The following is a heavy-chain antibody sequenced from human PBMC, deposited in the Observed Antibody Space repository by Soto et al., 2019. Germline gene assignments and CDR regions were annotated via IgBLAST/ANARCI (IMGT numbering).Heavy chain of an antibody. D-gene: IGHD2-2*01. CDR3: ARDPQNHIVVVPALVGWFDP. CDR1: GFTFSSYS. V-gene: IGHV3-21*01. Sequence: GESLKISCAASGFTFSSYSMNWVRQAPGKGLEWVSSISSSSSYIYYADSVKGRFTISRDNAKNSLYLQMNSLRAEDTAVYYCARDPQNHIVVVPALVGWFDPWGQGTLVTVSS. CDR2: ISSSSSYI. J-gene: IGHJ5*02.